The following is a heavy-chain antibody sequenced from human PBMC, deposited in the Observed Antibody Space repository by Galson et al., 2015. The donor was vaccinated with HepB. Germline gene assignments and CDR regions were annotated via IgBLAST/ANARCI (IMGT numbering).Heavy chain of an antibody. CDR1: GFTFSDYY. J-gene: IGHJ4*02. Sequence: SLRLSCAASGFTFSDYYMTWIRQAPGKGLEWVSYISSSGSTFYYADSVKGRFTISRDNAKNSLYLQMNSLRADDTAVYYCARARRVVAGDGLDYWGQGTLVTVSS. CDR2: ISSSGSTF. CDR3: ARARRVVAGDGLDY. V-gene: IGHV3-11*01. D-gene: IGHD2-15*01.